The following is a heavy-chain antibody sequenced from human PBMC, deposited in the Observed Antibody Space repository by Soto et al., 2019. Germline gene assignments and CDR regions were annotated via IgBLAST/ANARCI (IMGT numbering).Heavy chain of an antibody. Sequence: QVQLQESGPGLVKPSQTLSLTCTVSGGSISSGDYYWSWIRQPPGKGLEWIGYIYYSGSTYYNPSLKSRVTISVDTSKNQFSLKLSSVTAADTAVYYCARAIKVGGMATTFDYWGQGTLVTVSS. D-gene: IGHD3-16*01. J-gene: IGHJ4*02. CDR2: IYYSGST. V-gene: IGHV4-30-4*01. CDR3: ARAIKVGGMATTFDY. CDR1: GGSISSGDYY.